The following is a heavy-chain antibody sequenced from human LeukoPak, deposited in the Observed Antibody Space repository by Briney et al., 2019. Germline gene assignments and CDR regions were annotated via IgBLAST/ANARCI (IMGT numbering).Heavy chain of an antibody. J-gene: IGHJ4*02. CDR1: GFIFSSYG. CDR3: ARAMTTVTPDY. Sequence: PGGSLRLSCAASGFIFSSYGMNWVRQAPGKGLVWVSRINSDGSSTSYAGSVKGRFTISRDNAKNTLYLQMSSLRAEDTAVYYCARAMTTVTPDYWGQGTLVTVSS. CDR2: INSDGSST. D-gene: IGHD4-17*01. V-gene: IGHV3-74*01.